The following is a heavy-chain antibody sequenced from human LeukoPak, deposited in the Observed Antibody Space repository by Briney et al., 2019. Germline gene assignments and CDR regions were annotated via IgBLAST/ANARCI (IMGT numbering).Heavy chain of an antibody. V-gene: IGHV3-30*19. CDR2: IWYDGSNK. CDR1: GFTFSSYG. J-gene: IGHJ5*02. D-gene: IGHD2-2*01. Sequence: GRSLRLSCAASGFTFSSYGMHWVRQAPGKGLEWVAVIWYDGSNKYYADSVKGRFTISRDNSLYLQMNSLRADDTAVYYCARSARYCSSTSCYRNWFDPWGQGTLVTVSS. CDR3: ARSARYCSSTSCYRNWFDP.